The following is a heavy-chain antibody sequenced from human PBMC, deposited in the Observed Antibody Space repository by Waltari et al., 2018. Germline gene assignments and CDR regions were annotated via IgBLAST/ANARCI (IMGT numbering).Heavy chain of an antibody. J-gene: IGHJ4*02. CDR1: GGSISSSSYY. D-gene: IGHD6-6*01. CDR2: IYYSGST. V-gene: IGHV4-39*07. CDR3: ARHGIAARPFDY. Sequence: QLQLQESGPGLVKPSETLSLTCTVSGGSISSSSYYWGWIRQPPGKGLEWIGSIYYSGSTYYNPSLKSRVTISVDTSKNQFSLKLSSATAADTAVYYCARHGIAARPFDYWGQGTLVTVSS.